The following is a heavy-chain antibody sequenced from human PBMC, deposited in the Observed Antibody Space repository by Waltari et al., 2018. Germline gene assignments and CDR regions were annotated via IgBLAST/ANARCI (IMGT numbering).Heavy chain of an antibody. V-gene: IGHV3-21*01. CDR1: GFTFSSYS. CDR2: ISSSSSYI. CDR3: ARDLEVGATHNI. D-gene: IGHD1-26*01. Sequence: EVQLVESGGGLVKPGGSLRLSCAASGFTFSSYSMNWVRQAPGKGLEWVSSISSSSSYIYYADSVKGRFTISRDNAKNSLYLQMNSLRAEDTAVYYCARDLEVGATHNIWGQGTMVTVSS. J-gene: IGHJ3*02.